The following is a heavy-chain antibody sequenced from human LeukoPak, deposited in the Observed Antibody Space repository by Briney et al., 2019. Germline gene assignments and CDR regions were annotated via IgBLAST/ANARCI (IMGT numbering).Heavy chain of an antibody. CDR2: ISWDSGNQ. J-gene: IGHJ3*01. Sequence: GRSLRLSCAGSGFSLEDYAMHWVRQVPGKGLEWVSSISWDSGNQAYTDSVKGRFTISRDNGKNSLYLQMNSLRPEDTAFYYCVKDMGFDLLKDAFHVWGQGTLVTVSS. D-gene: IGHD3-9*01. CDR1: GFSLEDYA. CDR3: VKDMGFDLLKDAFHV. V-gene: IGHV3-9*01.